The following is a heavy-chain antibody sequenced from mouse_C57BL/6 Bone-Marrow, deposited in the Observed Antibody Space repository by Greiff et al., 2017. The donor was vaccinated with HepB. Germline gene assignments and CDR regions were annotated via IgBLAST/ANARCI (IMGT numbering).Heavy chain of an antibody. CDR1: GYTFTDYN. V-gene: IGHV1-18*01. J-gene: IGHJ3*01. CDR2: INPNNGGT. D-gene: IGHD2-13*01. CDR3: ASGNYGDSWFAY. Sequence: EVQLQQSGPELVKPGASVKIPCKASGYTFTDYNMDWVKQSHGKSLEWIGDINPNNGGTIYNQKFKGKATLTVDKSSGTAYIELRSLKSEDTAVYYCASGNYGDSWFAYWGQGTLVTVSA.